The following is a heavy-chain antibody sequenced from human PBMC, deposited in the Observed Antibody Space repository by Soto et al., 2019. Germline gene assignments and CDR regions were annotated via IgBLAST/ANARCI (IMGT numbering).Heavy chain of an antibody. CDR1: GGFLSESY. V-gene: IGHV4-34*01. Sequence: SETLFLTCAVYGGFLSESYWTWIRQPPGKGLEWIGEINHVGGTNYNPSLKSRVTMSVDTSQNQFSLRLISVTAADTAMYFCVRIRYQLPSSVLWLDPWGQGTPVTVSS. J-gene: IGHJ5*02. D-gene: IGHD3-16*01. CDR3: VRIRYQLPSSVLWLDP. CDR2: INHVGGT.